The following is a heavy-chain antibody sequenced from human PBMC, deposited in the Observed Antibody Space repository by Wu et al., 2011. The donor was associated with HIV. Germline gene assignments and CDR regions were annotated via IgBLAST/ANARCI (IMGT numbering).Heavy chain of an antibody. CDR2: INPNSGDT. J-gene: IGHJ6*02. CDR1: GYTFTGYY. D-gene: IGHD3-10*01. Sequence: QVQLVQSRPEVKKPGASVKVSCKASGYTFTGYYMLWVRQAPGQGLEWMGWINPNSGDTKCAQKFQGRVHMTRDTSISTAYMELSRLRSDDTAVYYCARDRILWFGELLYPPAHGMDVWGQGTTVTVSS. CDR3: ARDRILWFGELLYPPAHGMDV. V-gene: IGHV1-2*02.